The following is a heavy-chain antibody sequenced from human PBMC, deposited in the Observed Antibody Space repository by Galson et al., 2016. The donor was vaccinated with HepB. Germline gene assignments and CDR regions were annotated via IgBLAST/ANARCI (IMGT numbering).Heavy chain of an antibody. V-gene: IGHV1-18*01. CDR2: ISGYNGDT. CDR3: VRLDYGSGRPWENDGMDL. D-gene: IGHD3-10*01. J-gene: IGHJ6*02. CDR1: GYTFTSYA. Sequence: SVKVSCKASGYTFTSYAISWVRQAPGQGLEWMGWISGYNGDTQYAQKFHGRLTMTTDTSTRTASMELRSLRSDDTAFYYCVRLDYGSGRPWENDGMDLWGQGTTVTVSS.